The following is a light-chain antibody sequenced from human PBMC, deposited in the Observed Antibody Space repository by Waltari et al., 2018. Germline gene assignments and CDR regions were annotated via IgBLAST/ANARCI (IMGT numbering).Light chain of an antibody. CDR2: QNS. V-gene: IGLV3-1*01. CDR1: NLGDKY. CDR3: QAWDSSTAWV. J-gene: IGLJ1*01. Sequence: SYELTQPPSVSVSLEQTATITCSGDNLGDKYACWYQQKPGQSPVLVIYQNSKRPPGIPERFSGSNSGNTATLTISGAQAMDEADYYCQAWDSSTAWVFGTGTKVTVL.